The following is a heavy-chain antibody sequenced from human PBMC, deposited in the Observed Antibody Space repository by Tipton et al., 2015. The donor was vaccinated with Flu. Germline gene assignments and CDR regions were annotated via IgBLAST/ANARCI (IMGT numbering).Heavy chain of an antibody. Sequence: QLVQSGAEVKKPGESLKIPCKGSGYSFINYWIGWVRQVPGKGLEWMGIIYPGDSDTRYSPSFQGRVTISADKSISTAFLQWSSLKTSDSAMYYCVRHPYCTNAVCPPGYWYFDLWGRGTLVTVSS. CDR1: GYSFINYW. D-gene: IGHD2-8*01. CDR3: VRHPYCTNAVCPPGYWYFDL. J-gene: IGHJ2*01. CDR2: IYPGDSDT. V-gene: IGHV5-51*01.